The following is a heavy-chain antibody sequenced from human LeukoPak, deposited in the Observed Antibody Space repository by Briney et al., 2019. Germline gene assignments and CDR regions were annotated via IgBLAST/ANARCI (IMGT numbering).Heavy chain of an antibody. D-gene: IGHD6-6*01. Sequence: GGSLRLSCAASGFTFSSYWMHWVRQAPGKGLVWVSRINSDGSSTSYADSVKGRFTISRDNAKNTLYLQMNSLRAEDTAVYYCAIQRADSSSSPLGGDYWGQGTLVTVSS. CDR3: AIQRADSSSSPLGGDY. V-gene: IGHV3-74*01. CDR2: INSDGSST. CDR1: GFTFSSYW. J-gene: IGHJ4*02.